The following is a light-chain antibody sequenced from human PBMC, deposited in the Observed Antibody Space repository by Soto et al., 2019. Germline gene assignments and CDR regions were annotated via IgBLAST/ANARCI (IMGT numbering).Light chain of an antibody. CDR1: QSLSSNS. Sequence: EIVLTQSPGTLSLSPGERVTLSCGASQSLSSNSLAWYQQKPGQAPRLLIYGASSSATGIPDRFSGSGSGTDFTLTISRLEPTDFAVYFCQQYGTSPYTFGQGTKLQIK. J-gene: IGKJ2*01. CDR3: QQYGTSPYT. CDR2: GAS. V-gene: IGKV3-20*01.